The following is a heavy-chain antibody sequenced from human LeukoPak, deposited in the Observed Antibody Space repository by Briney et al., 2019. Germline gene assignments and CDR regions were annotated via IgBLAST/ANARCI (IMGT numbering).Heavy chain of an antibody. CDR2: ISSGSSYI. CDR3: ASVAVAGYFDS. V-gene: IGHV3-21*01. J-gene: IGHJ4*02. D-gene: IGHD6-19*01. Sequence: GGSLRLSCAASGFTFSSYNMNWVRQAPGKGLEWVSSISSGSSYIYYADSVKGRFTISRDNAKNSLYLQMNSLRAEDTAVYYCASVAVAGYFDSWGQGTLVTVCS. CDR1: GFTFSSYN.